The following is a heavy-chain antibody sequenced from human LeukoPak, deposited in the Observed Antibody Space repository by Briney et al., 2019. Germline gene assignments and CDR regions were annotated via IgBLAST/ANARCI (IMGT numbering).Heavy chain of an antibody. CDR3: ARVQTGYYYYYGMDV. Sequence: SETLSLTCTVSGDSISSCYWSWIRQPPGKGLEWIGYIYYSGSTNYNPSLKSRVTISVDTSKNQFSLNLTSVTAADTAMYYCARVQTGYYYYYGMDVWGQGTTVTVSS. D-gene: IGHD3-9*01. V-gene: IGHV4-59*01. CDR1: GDSISSCY. J-gene: IGHJ6*02. CDR2: IYYSGST.